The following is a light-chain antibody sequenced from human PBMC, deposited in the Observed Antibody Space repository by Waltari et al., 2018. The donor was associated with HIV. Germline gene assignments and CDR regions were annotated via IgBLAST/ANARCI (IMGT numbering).Light chain of an antibody. CDR3: SSYTSSSTVV. CDR2: DVS. V-gene: IGLV2-14*03. CDR1: SSDVGGYNY. J-gene: IGLJ2*01. Sequence: QSALTQPATVSGSPGQSITISCTGTSSDVGGYNYVSWYQQHPGKAPKLIIYDVSNRPSGVSNRFSGSKSGNTASLTISGRQAEDEADYYCSSYTSSSTVVFGGGTKPTVL.